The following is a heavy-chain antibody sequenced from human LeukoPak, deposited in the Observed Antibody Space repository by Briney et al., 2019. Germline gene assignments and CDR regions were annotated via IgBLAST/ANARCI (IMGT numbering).Heavy chain of an antibody. CDR3: AREGGPYRPLDY. CDR2: IFYTGST. J-gene: IGHJ4*02. CDR1: GASVSTGSYF. V-gene: IGHV4-61*03. Sequence: PSETLSLTCAVSGASVSTGSYFWSWIRQPPGKGLEWIGFIFYTGSTYYNPSLKSRVTISVDTSENHISLQLTSVTAADTAVYYCAREGGPYRPLDYSGQGTLVTVSS.